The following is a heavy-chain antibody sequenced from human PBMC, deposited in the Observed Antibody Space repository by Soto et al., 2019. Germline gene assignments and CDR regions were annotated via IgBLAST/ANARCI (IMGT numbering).Heavy chain of an antibody. CDR1: GDSVSSYSAA. CDR3: AGTTSHQWYYMDV. J-gene: IGHJ6*03. D-gene: IGHD1-7*01. Sequence: PLQAHSLTCAISGDSVSSYSAASNWIRLSPSRGLEWLARTYYRSRWYNDYAVSVRSRITVNPDTSKNQFSLQLTSVTPEDTAVYYCAGTTSHQWYYMDVWGKGTTVTVSS. CDR2: TYYRSRWYN. V-gene: IGHV6-1*01.